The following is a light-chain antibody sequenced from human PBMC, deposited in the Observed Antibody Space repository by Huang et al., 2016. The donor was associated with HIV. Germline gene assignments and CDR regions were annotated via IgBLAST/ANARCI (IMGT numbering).Light chain of an antibody. CDR3: QQRSNWPPYT. J-gene: IGKJ2*01. CDR1: QSVSSY. Sequence: EIVLTQSPATLSLSPGERATLSCRASQSVSSYLAWYQQTPGPAPRLLIYDAANRATGIPDRFSGSGAGTDFTLTISRLEPEDFAVYYCQQRSNWPPYTFGQGTKLEIK. V-gene: IGKV3-11*01. CDR2: DAA.